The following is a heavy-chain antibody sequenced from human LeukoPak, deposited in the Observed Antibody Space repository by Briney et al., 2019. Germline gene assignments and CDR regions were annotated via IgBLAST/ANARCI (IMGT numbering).Heavy chain of an antibody. CDR2: IYYSGST. CDR1: GDSISPYY. CDR3: ARHEGYSYDY. J-gene: IGHJ4*02. V-gene: IGHV4-59*04. Sequence: SETLSLTCTVSGDSISPYYWGWIRQPPGKGLEWIGYIYYSGSTYYNPSLKSRVTLSVDTSKNQFSLKLSSVTAADTAVYYCARHEGYSYDYWGQGTLVTVSS.